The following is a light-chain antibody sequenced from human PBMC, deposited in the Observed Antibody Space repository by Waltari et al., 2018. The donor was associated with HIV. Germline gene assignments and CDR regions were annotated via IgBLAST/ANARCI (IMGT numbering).Light chain of an antibody. CDR2: WAS. V-gene: IGKV4-1*01. CDR1: QSVLYSSNNKNY. CDR3: QQYYSTPYT. J-gene: IGKJ2*01. Sequence: DIVMLQSPDSLAVSLGERATINCKSSQSVLYSSNNKNYLAWYQQKPGQPPKLLIYWASTRESGVPDRFSGSGSGTDFTLTISSLQAEDVAVYYCQQYYSTPYTFGQGTKLQIK.